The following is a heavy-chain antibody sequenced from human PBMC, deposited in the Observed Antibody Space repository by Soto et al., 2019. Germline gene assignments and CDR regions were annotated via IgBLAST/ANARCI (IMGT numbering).Heavy chain of an antibody. CDR1: GGTFSSYA. CDR3: AREVGGVYDFWSGYYGSLFRGMDV. Sequence: SVKVSCKASGGTFSSYAISWVRQAPGQGLEWMGGIIPIFGTANYAQKFQGRVTITADESTSTAYMELSSLRSEDTAVYYCAREVGGVYDFWSGYYGSLFRGMDVWGQGTTVTVSS. V-gene: IGHV1-69*13. CDR2: IIPIFGTA. D-gene: IGHD3-3*01. J-gene: IGHJ6*02.